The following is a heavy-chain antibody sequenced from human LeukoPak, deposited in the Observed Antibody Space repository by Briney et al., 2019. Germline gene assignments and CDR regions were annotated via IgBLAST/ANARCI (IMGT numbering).Heavy chain of an antibody. Sequence: ETLSLTCAVYGGSFSGYYWSWIRQPPGKGLEWIGEINHSGSTNYNPSLKSRVTISVDTYKNQFSLKLSSVTAADTAVYYCARNFGVVNSTWFAPWGQGTLVTVSS. D-gene: IGHD3-3*01. V-gene: IGHV4-34*01. J-gene: IGHJ5*02. CDR1: GGSFSGYY. CDR2: INHSGST. CDR3: ARNFGVVNSTWFAP.